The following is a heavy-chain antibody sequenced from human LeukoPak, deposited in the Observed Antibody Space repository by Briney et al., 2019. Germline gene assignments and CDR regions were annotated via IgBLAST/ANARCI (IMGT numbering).Heavy chain of an antibody. CDR2: IKQDGIEK. CDR1: GFTFTDYW. CDR3: ARPVSSSPLFDY. Sequence: GSLRLPCAASGFTFTDYWMSWVRQAPRKELEWVANIKQDGIEKYYVDSVEGRFTISRDNGKNSLHLQMNSLRAEDTAVYYCARPVSSSPLFDYWGQGILVTVSS. D-gene: IGHD6-13*01. J-gene: IGHJ4*02. V-gene: IGHV3-7*05.